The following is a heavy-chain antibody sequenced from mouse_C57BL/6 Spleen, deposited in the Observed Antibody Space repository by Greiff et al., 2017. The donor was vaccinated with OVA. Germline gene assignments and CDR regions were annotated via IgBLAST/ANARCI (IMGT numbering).Heavy chain of an antibody. Sequence: QVQLKQPGAELVKPGASVKLSCKASGYTFTSYWMHWVKQRPGQGLEWIGMIHPNSGSTNYNEKFKSKATLTVDKSSSTASMQLSSLTSEDSAVYYCAREDYGSSYYYYAMDYWGQGTAVPSPQ. CDR1: GYTFTSYW. D-gene: IGHD1-1*01. J-gene: IGHJ4*01. V-gene: IGHV1-64*01. CDR2: IHPNSGST. CDR3: AREDYGSSYYYYAMDY.